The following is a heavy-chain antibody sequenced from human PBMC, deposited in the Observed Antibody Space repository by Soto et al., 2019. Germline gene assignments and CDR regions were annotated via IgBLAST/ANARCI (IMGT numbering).Heavy chain of an antibody. CDR2: ITNMADRNTE. Sequence: EVLLVESGGDLVQPGGSLRLSCAASGFSFSSGHYMDWVRQVPGKGLEWAGRITNMADRNTEHYATSDRGRFTVSREESKNRLLLDMNSLKAEDTPVYYCARVAIGYFWDYDYWGQGTGVTVAS. J-gene: IGHJ4*02. CDR3: ARVAIGYFWDYDY. V-gene: IGHV3-72*01. CDR1: GFSFSSGHY. D-gene: IGHD5-18*01.